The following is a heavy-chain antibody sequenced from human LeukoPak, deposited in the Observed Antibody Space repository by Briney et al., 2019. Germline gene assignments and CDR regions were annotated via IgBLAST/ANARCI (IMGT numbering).Heavy chain of an antibody. J-gene: IGHJ6*02. Sequence: GASVKVSCKASGYTFTGYYMLWVRQAPGQGLEWMGWINPNSGGTNYAQKFQGRVTMTRDTSISTAYMELSRLRSDDTAVYYCARDRGDFWSGYLYYYYGMDVWGQGTTVTVSS. CDR2: INPNSGGT. CDR1: GYTFTGYY. D-gene: IGHD3-3*01. V-gene: IGHV1-2*02. CDR3: ARDRGDFWSGYLYYYYGMDV.